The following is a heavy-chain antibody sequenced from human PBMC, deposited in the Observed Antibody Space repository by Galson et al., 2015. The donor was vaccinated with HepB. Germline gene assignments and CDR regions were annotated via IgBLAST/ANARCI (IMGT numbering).Heavy chain of an antibody. CDR1: GGTFSSYA. V-gene: IGHV1-69*13. J-gene: IGHJ6*02. CDR2: IIPIFGTA. D-gene: IGHD3-16*01. Sequence: SVKVSCKASGGTFSSYAISWVRQAPGQGLEWMGGIIPIFGTANYAQKFQGRVTITADESTSTAYMELSSLRSEDTAVYYCAKHGGPESKSSYYYYGMDVWGQGTTVTVSS. CDR3: AKHGGPESKSSYYYYGMDV.